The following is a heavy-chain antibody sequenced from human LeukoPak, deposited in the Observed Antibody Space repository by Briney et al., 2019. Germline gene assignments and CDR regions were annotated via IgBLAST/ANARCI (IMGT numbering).Heavy chain of an antibody. CDR3: ARDRHSGNYYYYGMDV. D-gene: IGHD3-10*01. Sequence: SVKVSCKASGGTFINYAISWVRQAPGQGLEWMGGIIPMFGPTNCAQRFQGRVTITADESTSTVYMELSSLTSEDTAVYYCARDRHSGNYYYYGMDVWGQGTTVTVSS. CDR1: GGTFINYA. V-gene: IGHV1-69*13. J-gene: IGHJ6*02. CDR2: IIPMFGPT.